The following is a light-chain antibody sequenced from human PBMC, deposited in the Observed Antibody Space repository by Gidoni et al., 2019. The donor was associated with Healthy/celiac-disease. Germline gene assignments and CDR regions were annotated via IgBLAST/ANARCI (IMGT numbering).Light chain of an antibody. CDR3: QQYDNLPIT. V-gene: IGKV1-33*01. Sequence: DIQMTQSPSSLSASVGDRVTITCQASQDISNYLNWYQQKPGKAPKLLICDASNLETGVPSKFSGSGSGTDFTFTISSLQPEDIATYYCQQYDNLPITFXQXTRLEIK. J-gene: IGKJ5*01. CDR2: DAS. CDR1: QDISNY.